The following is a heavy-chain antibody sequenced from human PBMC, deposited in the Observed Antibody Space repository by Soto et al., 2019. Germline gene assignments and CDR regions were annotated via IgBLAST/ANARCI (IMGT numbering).Heavy chain of an antibody. J-gene: IGHJ4*02. CDR1: GFAFTSYF. V-gene: IGHV3-23*01. CDR3: AKAVIVAGFLPGRYY. Sequence: PGGSVRLSCAASGFAFTSYFIMWVRQSPAKGLEWVSAISGSGGSAYYADSVKGRFTISRDNSQNTVSLQMNSLRTQDTAVYCWAKAVIVAGFLPGRYYWGKRTLFSASS. D-gene: IGHD5-12*01. CDR2: ISGSGGSA.